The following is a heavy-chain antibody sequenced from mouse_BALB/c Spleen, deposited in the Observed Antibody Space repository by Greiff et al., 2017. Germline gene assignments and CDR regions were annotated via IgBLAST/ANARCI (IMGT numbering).Heavy chain of an antibody. J-gene: IGHJ3*01. CDR1: GFTFSSYA. D-gene: IGHD2-3*01. CDR3: ARVLLLSWFAY. V-gene: IGHV5-6-5*01. Sequence: EVKLVESGGGLVKPGGSLKLSCAASGFTFSSYAMSWVRQTPEKRLEWVASISSGGSTYYPDSVKGRFTISRDNARNILYLQMSSLRSEDTAMYYCARVLLLSWFAYWGQGTLVTVSA. CDR2: ISSGGST.